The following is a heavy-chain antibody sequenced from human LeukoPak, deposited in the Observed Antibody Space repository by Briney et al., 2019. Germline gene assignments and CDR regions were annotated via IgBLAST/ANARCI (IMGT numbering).Heavy chain of an antibody. CDR2: IYSGGAP. CDR1: GGSINGYY. J-gene: IGHJ4*02. Sequence: SQTLSLTCRVSGGSINGYYWGWIRQPVGNIMEWIGRIYSGGAPDYHPSSKSHVTIPVAKSKKQFSLSLTSVTAADTALYYVAREADCSHVHCYWGSDEANFLDYWGRGTLVTVSS. CDR3: AREADCSHVHCYWGSDEANFLDY. V-gene: IGHV4-4*07. D-gene: IGHD2-15*01.